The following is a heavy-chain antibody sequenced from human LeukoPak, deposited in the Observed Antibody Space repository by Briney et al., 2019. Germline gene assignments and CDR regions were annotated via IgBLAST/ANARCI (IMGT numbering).Heavy chain of an antibody. CDR2: IKQDGSEK. J-gene: IGHJ5*02. V-gene: IGHV3-7*05. D-gene: IGHD5-24*01. CDR3: ARASDPWLQLT. Sequence: GGSLRLSCAASGFTFSNYWLIWVRQASGKGLEWVGNIKQDGSEKRYADSVRGRFTISRDNAQTSLYLQMNSLRAEDTAVYYCARASDPWLQLTWGQGTLVTVSS. CDR1: GFTFSNYW.